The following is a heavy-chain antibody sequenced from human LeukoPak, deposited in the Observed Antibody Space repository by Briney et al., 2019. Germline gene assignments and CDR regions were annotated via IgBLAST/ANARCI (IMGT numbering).Heavy chain of an antibody. CDR3: ARDIDRWVQWEFVY. D-gene: IGHD5-24*01. Sequence: PGGSLRLSCAASGFTLIMYSMSWVRQVAGKWIGWVSSIISGSSYIYYADSVKGRSTISRATSKNSPYLQMNSLRDEETAVYYCARDIDRWVQWEFVYWGQGNLVTVSS. CDR1: GFTLIMYS. V-gene: IGHV3-21*01. J-gene: IGHJ4*02. CDR2: IISGSSYI.